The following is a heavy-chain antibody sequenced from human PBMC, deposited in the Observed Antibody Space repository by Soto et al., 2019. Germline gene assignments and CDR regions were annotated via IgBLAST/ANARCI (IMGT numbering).Heavy chain of an antibody. CDR1: GFTFSNYA. D-gene: IGHD2-21*02. CDR2: ISGGGGST. Sequence: EVQLLESGGGLVQPGGSLRLSCAASGFTFSNYAINWVRLAPGKGLEWVSGISGGGGSTYYADSVKGRFTIFRDTSKNTVFLQMNSLRADDTAVYYCAKGFIVVVTVLRPDDAFDVWGQGTMVTVSP. CDR3: AKGFIVVVTVLRPDDAFDV. J-gene: IGHJ3*01. V-gene: IGHV3-23*01.